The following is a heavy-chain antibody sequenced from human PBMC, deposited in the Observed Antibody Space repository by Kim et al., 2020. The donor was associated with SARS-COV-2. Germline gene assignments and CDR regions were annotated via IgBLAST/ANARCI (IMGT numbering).Heavy chain of an antibody. CDR2: IIPIFGTA. V-gene: IGHV1-69*13. CDR3: ASNIAAAGTRNDLDYYYGMDV. CDR1: GGTFSSYA. Sequence: SVKVSCKASGGTFSSYAISWVRQAPGQGLEWMGGIIPIFGTANYAQKFQGRVTITADESTSTAYMELSSLRSEDTAVYYCASNIAAAGTRNDLDYYYGMDVWGQGTTVTVSS. J-gene: IGHJ6*02. D-gene: IGHD6-13*01.